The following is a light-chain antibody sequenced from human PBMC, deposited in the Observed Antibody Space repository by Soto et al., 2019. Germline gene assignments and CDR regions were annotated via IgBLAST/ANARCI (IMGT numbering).Light chain of an antibody. CDR2: AAS. CDR3: QQSDRVPFT. Sequence: DIQVTESPSSLSAFVGDRVTITCRASQNIDNSLNWYQQKPGKAPSLLIYAASSLHSGVPSRFSGSGSGTDFTLTISSLEPEDFATYYCQQSDRVPFTFGPGTKGDVK. J-gene: IGKJ3*01. V-gene: IGKV1-39*01. CDR1: QNIDNS.